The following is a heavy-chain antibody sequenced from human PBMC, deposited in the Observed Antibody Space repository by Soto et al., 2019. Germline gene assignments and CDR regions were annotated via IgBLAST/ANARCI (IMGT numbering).Heavy chain of an antibody. D-gene: IGHD2-15*01. CDR1: GFTFDDYA. V-gene: IGHV3-9*01. CDR2: ISWNSGSI. J-gene: IGHJ4*02. CDR3: AKDMYAHLSVVVVAANYFDY. Sequence: GGSLRLSCAASGFTFDDYAMHWVRQAPGKGLEWVSGISWNSGSIGYADSVKGRFTISRDNAKNSLYLQMNSLRAEDTALYYCAKDMYAHLSVVVVAANYFDYWGQGTLVTVSS.